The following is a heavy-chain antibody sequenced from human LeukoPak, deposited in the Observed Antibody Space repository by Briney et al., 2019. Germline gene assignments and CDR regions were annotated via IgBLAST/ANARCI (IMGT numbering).Heavy chain of an antibody. CDR3: ARETVYYGFWSGYQYAFDI. V-gene: IGHV4-39*07. D-gene: IGHD3-3*01. CDR2: IYYSGST. J-gene: IGHJ3*02. CDR1: GGSLSSSSYY. Sequence: SETLSLTCTVSGGSLSSSSYYWGWIRQPPGTGLEWIGSIYYSGSTYYNPSLKSRVTISVDTSKNQFSLKLSSVTAADTAVYYCARETVYYGFWSGYQYAFDIWGQGTMVTVSS.